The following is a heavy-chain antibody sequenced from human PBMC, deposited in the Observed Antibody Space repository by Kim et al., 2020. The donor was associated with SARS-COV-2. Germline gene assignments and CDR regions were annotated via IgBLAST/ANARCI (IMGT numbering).Heavy chain of an antibody. D-gene: IGHD2-15*01. J-gene: IGHJ4*02. Sequence: ADSVKGRFTISRDNAKNSLYLQMNSLRAEDTAVYYCARVDCSGGSCYVDYWGQGTLVTVSS. V-gene: IGHV3-21*01. CDR3: ARVDCSGGSCYVDY.